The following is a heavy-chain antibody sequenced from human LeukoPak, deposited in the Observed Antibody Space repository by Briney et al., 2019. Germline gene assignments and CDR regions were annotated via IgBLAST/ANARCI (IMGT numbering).Heavy chain of an antibody. CDR1: GITVSSNY. CDR2: IYSGGTI. D-gene: IGHD5-24*01. J-gene: IGHJ2*01. CDR3: AKVPPGWPSDWYFDL. Sequence: GGSLRLSCAASGITVSSNYMSWVRQAPGKGLEWVSVIYSGGTIYYADSVKGRFTISRDISKNTLYLQMNSLRAEDTAVYYCAKVPPGWPSDWYFDLWGRGTLVTVSS. V-gene: IGHV3-53*01.